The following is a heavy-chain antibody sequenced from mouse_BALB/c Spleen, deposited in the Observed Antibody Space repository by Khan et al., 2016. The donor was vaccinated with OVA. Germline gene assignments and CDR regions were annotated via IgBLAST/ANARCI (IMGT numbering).Heavy chain of an antibody. D-gene: IGHD4-1*01. CDR1: GFTFSSYS. CDR3: ASHLTGSFAY. CDR2: ISSDGDYT. J-gene: IGHJ3*01. Sequence: EVELVESGGDLVKPGGSLKLSCAASGFTFSSYSMSWVRQTPDKRLEWVATISSDGDYTYYPHSVKGRFTISRDKAKNTLYLQMSSLKSEDTAMYYCASHLTGSFAYWGQGTLVTVSA. V-gene: IGHV5-6*01.